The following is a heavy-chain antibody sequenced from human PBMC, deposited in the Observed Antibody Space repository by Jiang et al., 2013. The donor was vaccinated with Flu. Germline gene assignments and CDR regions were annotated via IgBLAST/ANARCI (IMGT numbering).Heavy chain of an antibody. CDR1: GYSFTSYW. CDR3: AKSLAVAGTSAALDI. CDR2: IYPGDSDT. Sequence: GAEVKKPGESLKISCKGSGYSFTSYWIGWVRQMPGKGLEWMGIIYPGDSDTRYSPSFQGQVTISADKSISTAYLQWSSLKASDTAMYYCAKSLAVAGTSAALDIWGQGTMVTVSS. D-gene: IGHD6-19*01. V-gene: IGHV5-51*01. J-gene: IGHJ3*02.